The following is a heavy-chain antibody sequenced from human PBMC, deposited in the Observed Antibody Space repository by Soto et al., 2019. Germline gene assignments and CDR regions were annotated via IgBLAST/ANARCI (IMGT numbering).Heavy chain of an antibody. CDR2: ISSSSSYT. Sequence: GGSLRLSCAASGFTFSDYYMSWIRQAPGKGLEWVSYISSSSSYTNYADSVKGRFTISRDNAKNSLYLQMNSLRAEDTAVYYCARGYDSSGYPFDYWGQGTLVTVSS. CDR3: ARGYDSSGYPFDY. J-gene: IGHJ4*02. D-gene: IGHD3-22*01. V-gene: IGHV3-11*06. CDR1: GFTFSDYY.